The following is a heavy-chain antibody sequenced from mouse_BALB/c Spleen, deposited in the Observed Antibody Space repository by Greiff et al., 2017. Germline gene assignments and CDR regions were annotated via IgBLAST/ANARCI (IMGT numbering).Heavy chain of an antibody. CDR3: ARWDGNYLFYYAMDY. J-gene: IGHJ4*01. V-gene: IGHV1S81*02. CDR1: GYTFTSYY. CDR2: INPSNGGT. Sequence: VQLQQSGAELVKPGASVKLSCKASGYTFTSYYMYWVKQRPGQGLEWIGEINPSNGGTNFNEKFKSKATLTVDKSSSTAYMQLSSLTSEDSAVYYCARWDGNYLFYYAMDYWGQGTSVTVSS. D-gene: IGHD2-1*01.